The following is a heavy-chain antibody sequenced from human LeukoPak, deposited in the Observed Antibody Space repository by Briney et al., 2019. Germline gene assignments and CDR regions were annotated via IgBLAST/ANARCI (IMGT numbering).Heavy chain of an antibody. Sequence: GGSLRLSCAASGFTFSDYYMSWIRQAPGKGLEWVSYISSSGSTIYYADSVKGRFTISRDNAKNSLYLQMNSLRAEDTAVYYCARESGYDLSGYYYYGMDVWGQGTTVAVSS. V-gene: IGHV3-11*01. D-gene: IGHD5-12*01. CDR2: ISSSGSTI. J-gene: IGHJ6*02. CDR3: ARESGYDLSGYYYYGMDV. CDR1: GFTFSDYY.